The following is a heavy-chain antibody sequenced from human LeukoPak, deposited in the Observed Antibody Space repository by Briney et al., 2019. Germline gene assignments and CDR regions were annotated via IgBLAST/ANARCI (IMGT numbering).Heavy chain of an antibody. J-gene: IGHJ4*02. CDR1: GFTFDDYA. Sequence: GRSLRLSCEASGFTFDDYAMHWVRQAPGKGLEWVSTISWNSASVGYVDSVKGRFTISRDNAKKTLYLQMNSLRPEDTALYYCAKDYGCSSSWYDYWGQGTLVTVSS. V-gene: IGHV3-9*01. CDR3: AKDYGCSSSWYDY. D-gene: IGHD6-13*01. CDR2: ISWNSASV.